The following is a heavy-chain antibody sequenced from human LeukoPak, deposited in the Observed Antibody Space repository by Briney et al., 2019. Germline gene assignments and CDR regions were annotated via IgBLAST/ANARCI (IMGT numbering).Heavy chain of an antibody. J-gene: IGHJ5*02. D-gene: IGHD5-18*01. CDR2: ISAYSGNT. Sequence: GASVKVSCKASGYTFTNYGISWVRQAPGQGLEWMGWISAYSGNTNYAQKLQGRVTMTTDTSTSTAYMDLRSLRSDDTAVYYCARVGYSYGYWFDPWGQGTLVTVSS. CDR3: ARVGYSYGYWFDP. V-gene: IGHV1-18*01. CDR1: GYTFTNYG.